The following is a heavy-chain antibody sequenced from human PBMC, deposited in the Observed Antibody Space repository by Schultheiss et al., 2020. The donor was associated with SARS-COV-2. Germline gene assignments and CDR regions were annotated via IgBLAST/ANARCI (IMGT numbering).Heavy chain of an antibody. V-gene: IGHV1-18*01. Sequence: ASVKVSCKASGYTFTSYAMHWVRQAPGQRLEWMGWISAYNGNTNYAQKLQGRVTMTTDTSTSTAYMELRSLRSDDTAVYYCARDQDITIFGVVDGMDVWGQGTTVTVSS. CDR1: GYTFTSYA. D-gene: IGHD3-3*01. CDR2: ISAYNGNT. CDR3: ARDQDITIFGVVDGMDV. J-gene: IGHJ6*02.